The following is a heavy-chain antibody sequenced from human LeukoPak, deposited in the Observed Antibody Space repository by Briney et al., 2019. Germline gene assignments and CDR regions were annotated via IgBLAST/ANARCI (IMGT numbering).Heavy chain of an antibody. CDR2: IWYDGSNK. D-gene: IGHD3-16*02. Sequence: PGGSLRLSCAASGFTFSSYGMHWVRQAPGKGLEWVAVIWYDGSNKYYADSVKGRFTISRDNSKNTLYLQMNSLRAEDTAVYYCATLRLGDLSPIDYWGQGTLVTVSS. V-gene: IGHV3-33*01. J-gene: IGHJ4*02. CDR3: ATLRLGDLSPIDY. CDR1: GFTFSSYG.